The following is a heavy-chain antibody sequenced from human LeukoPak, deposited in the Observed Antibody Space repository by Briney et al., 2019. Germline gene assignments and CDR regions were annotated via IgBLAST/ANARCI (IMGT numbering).Heavy chain of an antibody. CDR1: GGSFSGYY. J-gene: IGHJ4*02. V-gene: IGHV4-34*01. D-gene: IGHD7-27*01. CDR3: GRYTGTNWGYSFDY. Sequence: SETLSLTCAVYGGSFSGYYWSWIRQPPGKGLEWIATIHHSGMTYYNPSLKSRVTISVDTSKNQFSLKLSSVTAAGTAVYYCGRYTGTNWGYSFDYWGQGTLVTVSS. CDR2: IHHSGMT.